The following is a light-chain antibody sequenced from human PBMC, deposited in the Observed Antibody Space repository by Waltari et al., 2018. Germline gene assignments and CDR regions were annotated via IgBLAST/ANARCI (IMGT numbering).Light chain of an antibody. V-gene: IGKV4-1*01. Sequence: DIVMTYSRDSLSVSCVESGTINCRTSQNLLYNSDNKHYFAWFQQKPGQPPKLLIYWASTRESGVPDRFSGSGSGTEFTLPISSLQAADVAVYYCQQCYSTPYTFGQGTKLEIK. CDR1: QNLLYNSDNKHY. J-gene: IGKJ2*01. CDR3: QQCYSTPYT. CDR2: WAS.